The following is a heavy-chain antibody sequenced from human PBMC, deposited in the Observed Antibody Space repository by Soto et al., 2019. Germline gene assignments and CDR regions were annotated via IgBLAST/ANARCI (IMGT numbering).Heavy chain of an antibody. CDR3: ARPPGSGSYYDYFDY. V-gene: IGHV3-33*01. CDR1: GFTFSTYG. D-gene: IGHD1-26*01. CDR2: LWYDGSNK. Sequence: GGSLRLSCAASGFTFSTYGMHWVRQAPGKGLEWVAVLWYDGSNKYYADSVKGRFTISRDNSKNTLYLQMNSLRAEDTAVYYCARPPGSGSYYDYFDYWGQGTLVTVSS. J-gene: IGHJ4*02.